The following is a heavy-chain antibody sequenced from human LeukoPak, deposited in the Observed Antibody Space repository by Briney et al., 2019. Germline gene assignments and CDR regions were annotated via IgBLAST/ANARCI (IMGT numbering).Heavy chain of an antibody. CDR3: VKDRVDGSGSQFDS. Sequence: GGSLRLSCAASGFTFSSYSMNWVRQAPGKGLEWVSSISSSSSYIYYADSVKGRFTISRDNAMDRLYLQMNSLRADDTAVYYCVKDRVDGSGSQFDSWGQGSLVIVSS. D-gene: IGHD3-10*01. V-gene: IGHV3-21*04. CDR2: ISSSSSYI. J-gene: IGHJ4*02. CDR1: GFTFSSYS.